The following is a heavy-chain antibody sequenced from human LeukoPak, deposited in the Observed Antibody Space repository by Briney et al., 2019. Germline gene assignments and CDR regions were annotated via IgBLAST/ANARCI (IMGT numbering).Heavy chain of an antibody. V-gene: IGHV3-20*01. CDR3: ARDSYDYGDETFDY. J-gene: IGHJ4*02. CDR2: INWNGGST. Sequence: GGSLRLSCAASGFTFDDYGMSWVRQAPGKGLEWVSGINWNGGSTGYADSVKGRFTISRDNAKNSLYLQMNSLRAEDTALYHCARDSYDYGDETFDYWGQGTLVTVSS. CDR1: GFTFDDYG. D-gene: IGHD4-17*01.